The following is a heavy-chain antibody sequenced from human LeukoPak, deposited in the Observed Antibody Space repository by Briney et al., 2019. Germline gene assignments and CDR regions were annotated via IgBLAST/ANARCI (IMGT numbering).Heavy chain of an antibody. CDR2: ISAYNGNT. V-gene: IGHV1-18*01. CDR1: GYTFTSYG. Sequence: ASVKVSFKASGYTFTSYGISWVRQAPGQGGEGMGWISAYNGNTNYAQKLQASVTMTTDTSTSTAYMELRSLRSDDTSVYYCARGGVGATWIDYWGQGTLVTVSS. CDR3: ARGGVGATWIDY. J-gene: IGHJ4*02. D-gene: IGHD1-26*01.